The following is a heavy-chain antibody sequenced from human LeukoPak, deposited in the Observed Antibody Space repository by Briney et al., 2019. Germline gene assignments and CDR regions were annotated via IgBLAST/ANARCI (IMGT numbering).Heavy chain of an antibody. CDR1: GFTFSGSA. CDR2: IRTKANSYAT. D-gene: IGHD3-3*01. CDR3: TFDFWSGPDGGY. J-gene: IGHJ4*02. Sequence: GGSLRLSCAASGFTFSGSAMHWVRQASGKGLEWVGRIRTKANSYATAYAASVKGRFTISRDDSENTAYLQMNSLKTEDTAVYYCTFDFWSGPDGGYWGQGTLVTVSS. V-gene: IGHV3-73*01.